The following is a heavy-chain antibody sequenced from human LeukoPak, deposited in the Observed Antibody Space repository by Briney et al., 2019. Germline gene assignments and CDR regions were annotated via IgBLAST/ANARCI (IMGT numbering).Heavy chain of an antibody. V-gene: IGHV3-23*01. CDR1: GFTFSSYA. D-gene: IGHD3-22*01. CDR2: ISGSGGST. J-gene: IGHJ4*02. Sequence: GGSLRLPCAASGFTFSSYAMSRVRHAPGKGLEWVSAISGSGGSTYYADSVKGRFTISRDNSKNTLYLQMNSLRAEDTAVYYCAKLGYDSSGYYPLFDYWGQGTLVTVSS. CDR3: AKLGYDSSGYYPLFDY.